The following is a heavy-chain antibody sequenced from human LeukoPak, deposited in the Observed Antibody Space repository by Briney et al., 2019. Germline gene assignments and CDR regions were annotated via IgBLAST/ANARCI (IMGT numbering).Heavy chain of an antibody. V-gene: IGHV3-23*01. Sequence: GGSLRLSCAASGFIFSRNWMHWVRQAPGKGLEWVSVISGSGDSIYYADSVKGRFTISRDNSRNTLYLQMSSLRVEDTAVYYCTQERPYFDPWGQGTLVTVSS. J-gene: IGHJ5*02. CDR2: ISGSGDSI. CDR1: GFIFSRNW. CDR3: TQERPYFDP.